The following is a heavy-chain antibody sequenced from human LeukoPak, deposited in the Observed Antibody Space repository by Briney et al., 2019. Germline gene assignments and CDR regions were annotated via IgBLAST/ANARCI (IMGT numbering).Heavy chain of an antibody. Sequence: ASVKASCKASGYTFTSYDINWVRQATGQGLEWMGWMNPNSGNTGYAQKFQGRVTITRNTSISTAYMELSSLRSEDTAVYYCARGQRGYSYGYLIDYWGQGTLVIVSS. CDR3: ARGQRGYSYGYLIDY. CDR1: GYTFTSYD. CDR2: MNPNSGNT. J-gene: IGHJ4*02. V-gene: IGHV1-8*03. D-gene: IGHD5-18*01.